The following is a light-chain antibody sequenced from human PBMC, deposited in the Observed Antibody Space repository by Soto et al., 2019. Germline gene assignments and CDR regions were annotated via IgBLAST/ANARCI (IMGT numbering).Light chain of an antibody. V-gene: IGKV3-15*01. Sequence: EIVMTQSPTILSVSPGERATLSCRASQSVSSNLAWYQQKPGQAPRLLIYGASTRATGIPARFSGSGSGTEFTLTISSLQSEDFAVYYCQQYNNWPPWTFGPGTKVDIK. CDR3: QQYNNWPPWT. CDR1: QSVSSN. J-gene: IGKJ1*01. CDR2: GAS.